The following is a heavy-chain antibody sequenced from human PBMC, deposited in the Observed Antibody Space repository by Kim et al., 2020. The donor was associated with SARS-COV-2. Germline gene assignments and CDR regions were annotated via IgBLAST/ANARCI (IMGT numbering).Heavy chain of an antibody. Sequence: ASVKVSCKASGYSFTTYAMNWVRQAPGQGLEWMGWINTNTGNPTYAQGFTGRFVFSLDTSVSTAYLQISSLKAEDTAVYYCASTPHSYYYDSRGYYPTPFDYWGQGTLVTVSS. CDR3: ASTPHSYYYDSRGYYPTPFDY. CDR1: GYSFTTYA. J-gene: IGHJ4*02. CDR2: INTNTGNP. D-gene: IGHD3-22*01. V-gene: IGHV7-4-1*02.